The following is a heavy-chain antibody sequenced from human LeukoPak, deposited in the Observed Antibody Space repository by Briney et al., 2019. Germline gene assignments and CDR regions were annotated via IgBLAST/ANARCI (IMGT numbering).Heavy chain of an antibody. Sequence: PGGSLRLSCAASGFTVSSSYMSWVRQAPGKGLDWVSVIYAGGSTYYADSVKGRFTISRDNSKNMLYLQMNSLRAEDTAVYSCARGTVTAPDYWGQGTLVTVSS. J-gene: IGHJ4*02. CDR3: ARGTVTAPDY. D-gene: IGHD4-17*01. CDR2: IYAGGST. V-gene: IGHV3-66*01. CDR1: GFTVSSSY.